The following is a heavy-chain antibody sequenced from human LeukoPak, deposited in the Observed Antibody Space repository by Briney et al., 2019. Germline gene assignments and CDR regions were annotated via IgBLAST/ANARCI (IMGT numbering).Heavy chain of an antibody. CDR1: GFSVSNTY. Sequence: PGGSLRLSCAASGFSVSNTYMSWVRQAPGKGLEGGSVIYSGDSGVSTYYADSVKGRFTISRHNSKNTLYLQMSSLRAEDTAVYFCARSAARLRYYYAMDVWGQGTTVTVCS. J-gene: IGHJ6*02. CDR2: IYSGDSGVST. V-gene: IGHV3-53*04. D-gene: IGHD6-6*01. CDR3: ARSAARLRYYYAMDV.